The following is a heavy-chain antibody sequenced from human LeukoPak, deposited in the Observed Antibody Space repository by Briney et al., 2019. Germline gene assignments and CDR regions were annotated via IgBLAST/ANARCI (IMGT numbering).Heavy chain of an antibody. J-gene: IGHJ4*02. CDR3: ARESDPRRGYSYGPLTYYFDY. V-gene: IGHV4-31*03. D-gene: IGHD5-18*01. Sequence: SQTLSLTCTVSGGSLSSGGYYWSWIRQHPGKGLEWIGYIYYSGSTYYNPSLKSRVTISVDTSKNQFSLKLSSVTAADTAVYYCARESDPRRGYSYGPLTYYFDYWGQGTLVTVSS. CDR1: GGSLSSGGYY. CDR2: IYYSGST.